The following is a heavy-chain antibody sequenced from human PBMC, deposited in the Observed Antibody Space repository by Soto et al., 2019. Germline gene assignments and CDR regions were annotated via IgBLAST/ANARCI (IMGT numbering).Heavy chain of an antibody. D-gene: IGHD1-26*01. CDR3: ARGMGLYYFDY. J-gene: IGHJ4*02. CDR1: GYTFTSYA. Sequence: GVSVKVSCTACGYTFTSYAMHWVRQAPGQRLEWMGWINAGNGNTKYSQKFQGRVTITRDTSASTAYMELSSLRSEDTAVYYCARGMGLYYFDYWGQGTLVTVSS. V-gene: IGHV1-3*01. CDR2: INAGNGNT.